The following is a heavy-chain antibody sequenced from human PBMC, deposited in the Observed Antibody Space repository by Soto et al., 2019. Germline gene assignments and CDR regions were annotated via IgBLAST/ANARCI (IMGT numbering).Heavy chain of an antibody. CDR1: GGSISSYY. V-gene: IGHV4-59*08. Sequence: PSETLSLTCTVSGGSISSYYWSWIRQPPGKGLEWIGYIYYSGSTNYNPSLKSRVTISVDTSKNQFSLKLSSVTAADTAVYYCARLTSGYYYDSSGYYEWFDPWGQGTLVTVSS. J-gene: IGHJ5*02. CDR2: IYYSGST. CDR3: ARLTSGYYYDSSGYYEWFDP. D-gene: IGHD3-22*01.